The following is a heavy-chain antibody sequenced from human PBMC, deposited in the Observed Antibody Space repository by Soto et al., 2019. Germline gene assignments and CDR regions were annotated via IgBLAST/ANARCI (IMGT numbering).Heavy chain of an antibody. V-gene: IGHV1-69*13. CDR3: ARYSEDCSGGSCYHTFDY. CDR1: GGTFSSYA. J-gene: IGHJ4*02. CDR2: IIPIFGTA. D-gene: IGHD2-15*01. Sequence: SVKVSCKASGGTFSSYAISWVRQAPGQGLEWMGGIIPIFGTANYAQKFQGRVTITADESTSTAYMELSSLRSEDTAVYYCARYSEDCSGGSCYHTFDYWGQGTLVTVSS.